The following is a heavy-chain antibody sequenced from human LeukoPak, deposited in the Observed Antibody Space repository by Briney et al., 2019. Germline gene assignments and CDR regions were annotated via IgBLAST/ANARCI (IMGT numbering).Heavy chain of an antibody. D-gene: IGHD6-13*01. CDR3: TTDHSVPYSSSAGY. CDR2: IKSKTNGGTT. V-gene: IGHV3-15*01. Sequence: GGALILACSVPGFTLSNAWMGWGRRAPGRGLEWVGRIKSKTNGGTTDYAAPVKARFTISREDSKNTMYLQMNSPKAEDTAVYYCTTDHSVPYSSSAGYWGQGTLVTVSS. CDR1: GFTLSNAW. J-gene: IGHJ4*02.